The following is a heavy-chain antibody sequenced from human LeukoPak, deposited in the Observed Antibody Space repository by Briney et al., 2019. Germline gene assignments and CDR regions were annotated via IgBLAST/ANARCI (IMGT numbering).Heavy chain of an antibody. CDR2: VCYSGST. CDR1: GGSISSSSYC. J-gene: IGHJ4*02. CDR3: ARQYSGDSRSPFFDY. D-gene: IGHD5-18*01. Sequence: PSETLSLTCTVSGGSISSSSYCWGWIRQPPGKGLEWIGSVCYSGSTYYNPSLKSRVTISVDTSKNQFSLKLSSVTAADTAVYYCARQYSGDSRSPFFDYWGQGTLVTVSS. V-gene: IGHV4-39*01.